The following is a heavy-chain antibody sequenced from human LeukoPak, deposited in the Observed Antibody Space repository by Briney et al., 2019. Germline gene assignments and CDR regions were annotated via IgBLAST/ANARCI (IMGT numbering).Heavy chain of an antibody. CDR3: ARVVPAAIFPDNWFDP. Sequence: SETLSLTCTVSGGSISSHYWSWIRQPAGKGLEWIGRIYTSGSTNYNPSLKSRVTMSVDTSKNQFSLKLSSVTAADTAVYYCARVVPAAIFPDNWFDPWGQGTLVTVSS. CDR2: IYTSGST. J-gene: IGHJ5*02. CDR1: GGSISSHY. V-gene: IGHV4-4*07. D-gene: IGHD2-2*01.